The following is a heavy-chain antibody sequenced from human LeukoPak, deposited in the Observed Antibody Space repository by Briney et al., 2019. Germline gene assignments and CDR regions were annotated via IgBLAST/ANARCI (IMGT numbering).Heavy chain of an antibody. V-gene: IGHV3-7*01. CDR3: ATYSILNAREFRY. J-gene: IGHJ1*01. CDR2: VQHIGGET. CDR1: GFTFSNSW. D-gene: IGHD4-11*01. Sequence: TGGSLRLSCAGSGFTFSNSWMGWVRQAPGKGLEWVANVQHIGGETYYVDSVKGRFTISRDNAKNSVYLQMNSLGADDTAVYYCATYSILNAREFRYGGQGTLVTVTS.